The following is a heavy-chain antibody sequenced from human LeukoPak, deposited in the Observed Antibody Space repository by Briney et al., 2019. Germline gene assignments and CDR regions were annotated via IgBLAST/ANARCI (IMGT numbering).Heavy chain of an antibody. V-gene: IGHV1-8*01. CDR1: GYTFTSYD. Sequence: GPVKASCKASGYTFTSYDINWVRQATGEPLEWMGWMNPNSGNTGYAQKFHGRDTMTRNTSISTAYMELSSLRSEDTAVYYCARGPPNWGFDYWGQGTLVTVSS. CDR2: MNPNSGNT. CDR3: ARGPPNWGFDY. D-gene: IGHD7-27*01. J-gene: IGHJ4*02.